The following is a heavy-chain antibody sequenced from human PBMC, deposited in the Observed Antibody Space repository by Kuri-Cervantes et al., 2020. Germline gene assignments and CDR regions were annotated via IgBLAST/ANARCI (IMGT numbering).Heavy chain of an antibody. D-gene: IGHD4-23*01. V-gene: IGHV3-74*01. CDR3: AKADLDYGGNEGGY. J-gene: IGHJ4*02. CDR1: GFTFNNYW. Sequence: GESLKISCAASGFTFNNYWMHWVRQVPGKGLVWVSRINNDGSNTEYADSVKGRFTMSRDNAKNTLYLQMNSLRAEDTAVYYCAKADLDYGGNEGGYWGQGTLVTVSS. CDR2: INNDGSNT.